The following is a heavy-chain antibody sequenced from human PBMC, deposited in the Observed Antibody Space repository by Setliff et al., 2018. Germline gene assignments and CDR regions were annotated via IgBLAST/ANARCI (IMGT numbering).Heavy chain of an antibody. CDR3: AKSREHVDMYFDY. Sequence: GGFLRLSCAASGFTFNNCAMSWFRQAPGKGPEWVSTISVNGDGTYYADSVKGRFTIPRDNSQNTLSLQEKGLRAEATSVYYSAKSREHVDMYFDYWGQGALVTVSS. J-gene: IGHJ4*02. V-gene: IGHV3-23*01. CDR1: GFTFNNCA. CDR2: ISVNGDGT.